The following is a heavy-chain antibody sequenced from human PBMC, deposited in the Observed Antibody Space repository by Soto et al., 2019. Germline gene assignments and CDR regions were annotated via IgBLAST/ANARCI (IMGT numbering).Heavy chain of an antibody. CDR3: ARGNQVAMSDY. Sequence: QVQLQESGPGLVKPSETLSLTCAVSGCSISNYYWSWIRQPAGKGLEWIGRFYASGYTNYNPSLKSRVTMSLDISKNQFSLRLSSVTAADTAVYYCARGNQVAMSDYWGQGTLVTVSS. CDR1: GCSISNYY. V-gene: IGHV4-4*07. CDR2: FYASGYT. J-gene: IGHJ4*02.